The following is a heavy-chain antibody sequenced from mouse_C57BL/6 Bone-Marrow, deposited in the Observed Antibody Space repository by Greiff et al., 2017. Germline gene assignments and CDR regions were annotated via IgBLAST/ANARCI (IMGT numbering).Heavy chain of an antibody. CDR2: IDPSDSYT. J-gene: IGHJ2*01. CDR1: GYTFTNYW. V-gene: IGHV1-50*01. D-gene: IGHD2-2*01. Sequence: VQLQQPGAELVKPGASVKLSCKASGYTFTNYWMQWVKQRPGQGLEWIGEIDPSDSYTNYNQKFKGKATLTVDTSSSTAYMQLSSLTSEDSAVYYWARYGYDVGRGYYFDYWGQGTTLTVSS. CDR3: ARYGYDVGRGYYFDY.